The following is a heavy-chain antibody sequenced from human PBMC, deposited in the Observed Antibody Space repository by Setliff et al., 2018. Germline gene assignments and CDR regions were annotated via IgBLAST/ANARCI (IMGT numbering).Heavy chain of an antibody. J-gene: IGHJ4*02. Sequence: PSETLSLTCTVSGGSISNYYWSWIRQPPGKGLEWIGYIYYSGSTNYNPSLKGRVTLSVDTTKNQFSLKLTSMTAADTAVYFCARHLLVQGTYHFDYWGQGSPVTAPQ. CDR2: IYYSGST. CDR1: GGSISNYY. V-gene: IGHV4-59*08. CDR3: ARHLLVQGTYHFDY. D-gene: IGHD3-10*01.